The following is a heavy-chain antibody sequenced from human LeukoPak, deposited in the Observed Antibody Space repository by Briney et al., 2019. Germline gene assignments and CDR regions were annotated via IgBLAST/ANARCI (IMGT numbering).Heavy chain of an antibody. J-gene: IGHJ4*02. D-gene: IGHD6-19*01. CDR3: ARDVGYSSGWYVDY. CDR1: GASVTNYY. CDR2: IYTSGST. V-gene: IGHV4-4*07. Sequence: SSETLSLTCTVSGASVTNYYWSWIRQPAGKGLEWIGRIYTSGSTNYNPSLKSRVTMSVDTSKNQFSLKLSSVTAADTAVYYCARDVGYSSGWYVDYWGQGTLVTVSS.